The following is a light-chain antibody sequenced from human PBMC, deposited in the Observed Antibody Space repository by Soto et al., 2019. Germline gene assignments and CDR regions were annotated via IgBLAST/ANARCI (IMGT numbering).Light chain of an antibody. V-gene: IGKV3-20*01. CDR3: QQYGNLPLT. Sequence: EVVLTQSPGTLSLSPGERATLSCRASQSVSSIYLAWYQQKPGQAPRLLIYGASSRATGIPDRFGGSGSGTDFTLTISRLEPEDFAVYYCQQYGNLPLTFGGGTKVEIK. J-gene: IGKJ4*01. CDR2: GAS. CDR1: QSVSSIY.